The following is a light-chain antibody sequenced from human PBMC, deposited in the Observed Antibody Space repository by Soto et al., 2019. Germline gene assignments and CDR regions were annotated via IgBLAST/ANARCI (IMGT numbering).Light chain of an antibody. V-gene: IGKV1-5*03. CDR1: QSISSW. Sequence: DIQMTQSPSTLSASVGDRVTITCRASQSISSWLAWYQQKPGKAPKLLIYQASSLQSGVPSRFSGSGSGTEFTLTISSLQPDDFATYLRQSGVTFGGGTKVDIK. CDR2: QAS. CDR3: QSGVT. J-gene: IGKJ4*01.